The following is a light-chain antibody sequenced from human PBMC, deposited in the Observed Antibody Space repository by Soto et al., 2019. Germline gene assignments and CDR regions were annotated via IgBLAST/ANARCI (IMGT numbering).Light chain of an antibody. Sequence: QSVLTQPASVSGSPGQSITISCTGTSNTIGGYNVVSWYQQHPGTAPKVIIYEGIKRPSGVSNRFSGSISGSTAYLTISGLQAEDEADYYCCSYVGATTYVFGTGTKVT. CDR2: EGI. CDR3: CSYVGATTYV. V-gene: IGLV2-23*01. J-gene: IGLJ1*01. CDR1: SNTIGGYNV.